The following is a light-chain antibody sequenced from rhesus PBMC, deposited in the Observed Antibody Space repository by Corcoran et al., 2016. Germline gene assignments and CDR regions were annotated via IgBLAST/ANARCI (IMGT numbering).Light chain of an antibody. CDR1: QSVSSS. Sequence: EIVLTQSPATLSLSPGERATLSCRASQSVSSSLAWYQQKPGQAPRLLTYDASSRATGIPDRFSGSGSGTGFTLAISSLGPEDVRVYYCQQYSNWPLTIGGGTKVELK. CDR2: DAS. CDR3: QQYSNWPLT. J-gene: IGKJ4*01. V-gene: IGKV3-35*01.